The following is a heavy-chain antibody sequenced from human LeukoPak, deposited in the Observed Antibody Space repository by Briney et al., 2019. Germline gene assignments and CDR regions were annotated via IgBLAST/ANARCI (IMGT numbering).Heavy chain of an antibody. CDR2: IIPIFGTA. Sequence: ASVKVSCKASGGTFSSYAISWVRQAPGQGPEWMGGIIPIFGTANYAQKFQGRVTITADESTSTAYMELSSLRSEDTAVYYCAERAKYSSSPSSPYYYYYGMDVWGQGTTVTVSS. D-gene: IGHD6-13*01. CDR1: GGTFSSYA. CDR3: AERAKYSSSPSSPYYYYYGMDV. J-gene: IGHJ6*02. V-gene: IGHV1-69*13.